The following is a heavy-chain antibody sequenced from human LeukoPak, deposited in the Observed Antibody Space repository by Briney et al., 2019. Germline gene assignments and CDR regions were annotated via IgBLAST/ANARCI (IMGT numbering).Heavy chain of an antibody. J-gene: IGHJ6*03. CDR1: GYTFTAYY. Sequence: GASVKVSCKATGYTFTAYYMQWVRQAPGQGLEWMGWINPNSGTTNCAQKFQGRVTMTTDTSTSTAYMELRSLRSDDTAVYYCARVLSGYSYGHPSLDYYYMDVWGKGTTVTISS. D-gene: IGHD5-18*01. CDR3: ARVLSGYSYGHPSLDYYYMDV. CDR2: INPNSGTT. V-gene: IGHV1-2*02.